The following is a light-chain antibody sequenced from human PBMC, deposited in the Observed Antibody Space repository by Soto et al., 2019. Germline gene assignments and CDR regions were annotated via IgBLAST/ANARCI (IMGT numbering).Light chain of an antibody. Sequence: EIVLTQSPGTVSVSPGERATLSCRASQSVSSSLAWYQQKPGQAPRLLIFGASRRVTGIPDRFSGSGSGTDFTLTISRLDPEDFAVYYCQQYVNSPRTFGQGTKVDIK. J-gene: IGKJ1*01. CDR2: GAS. CDR3: QQYVNSPRT. V-gene: IGKV3-20*01. CDR1: QSVSSS.